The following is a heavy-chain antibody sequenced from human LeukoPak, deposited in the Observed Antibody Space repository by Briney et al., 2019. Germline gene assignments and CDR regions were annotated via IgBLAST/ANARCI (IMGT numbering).Heavy chain of an antibody. CDR1: GFTFSSYA. J-gene: IGHJ4*02. V-gene: IGHV3-23*01. Sequence: GGSLRLSCAASGFTFSSYAMSWVRQAPGKGLEWVSAISGSGGSTYYADSVKGRFTISRDNSKYTLYLQMNRLRAEDTAVYYCAKGTYFDWPLSLFDYWGQGALVTVSS. D-gene: IGHD3-9*01. CDR3: AKGTYFDWPLSLFDY. CDR2: ISGSGGST.